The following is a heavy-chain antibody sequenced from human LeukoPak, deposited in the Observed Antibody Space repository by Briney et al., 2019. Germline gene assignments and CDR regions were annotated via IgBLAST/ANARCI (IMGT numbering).Heavy chain of an antibody. J-gene: IGHJ4*02. V-gene: IGHV3-66*01. CDR3: ASAVVTMIATCDY. D-gene: IGHD3-22*01. CDR2: IYSGGST. Sequence: GSLRLSCAASGFTVSSNYMSWVRQAPGKGLEWVSVIYSGGSTYYADSVKGRFTISRDNSKNTLYLQMNSLRAEDTAVYYCASAVVTMIATCDYWGQGTLVNVSS. CDR1: GFTVSSNY.